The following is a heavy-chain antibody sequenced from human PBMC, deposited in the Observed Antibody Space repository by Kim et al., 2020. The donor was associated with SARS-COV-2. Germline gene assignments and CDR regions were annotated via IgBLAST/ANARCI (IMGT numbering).Heavy chain of an antibody. CDR3: ATLAYCGGDCYLDWYFDL. J-gene: IGHJ2*01. Sequence: SETLSLTCAVYGGSFSGYYWSWIRQPPGKGLEWIGEINHSGSTNYNPSLKSRVTISVDTSKNQFSLKLSSVTAADTAVYYCATLAYCGGDCYLDWYFDL. V-gene: IGHV4-34*01. CDR1: GGSFSGYY. CDR2: INHSGST. D-gene: IGHD2-21*02.